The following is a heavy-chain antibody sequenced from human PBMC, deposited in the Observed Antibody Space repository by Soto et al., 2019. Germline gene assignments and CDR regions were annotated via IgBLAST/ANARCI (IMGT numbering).Heavy chain of an antibody. CDR2: ISGSGGST. CDR3: AKDRELLWFGELLTGGAFDI. V-gene: IGHV3-23*01. J-gene: IGHJ3*02. Sequence: VQLLESGGGLVQPGGSLRLSCAASGFTFSSYAMSWVRQAPGKGLEWVSAISGSGGSTYYADSVKGRFTISRDNSKNTLYLQMNSLRAEDTAVYYCAKDRELLWFGELLTGGAFDIWGQGTMVTVSS. D-gene: IGHD3-10*01. CDR1: GFTFSSYA.